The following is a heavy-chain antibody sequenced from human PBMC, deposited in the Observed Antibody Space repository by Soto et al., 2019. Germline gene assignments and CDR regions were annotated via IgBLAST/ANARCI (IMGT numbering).Heavy chain of an antibody. CDR2: INPNSGGT. CDR3: ARALSGSYYVFDY. D-gene: IGHD1-26*01. Sequence: ASVKVSCKASGYTFTGYYMHWVRQAPGQGLEWMGWINPNSGGTNYAQKFQGWVTMTRDTSNSTAYMELSRLRSDDTAVYYCARALSGSYYVFDYWGQGTLVTVSS. CDR1: GYTFTGYY. J-gene: IGHJ4*02. V-gene: IGHV1-2*04.